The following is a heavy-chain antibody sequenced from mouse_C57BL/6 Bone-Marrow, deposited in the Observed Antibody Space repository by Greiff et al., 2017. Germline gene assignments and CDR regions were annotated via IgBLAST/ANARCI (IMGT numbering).Heavy chain of an antibody. J-gene: IGHJ2*01. CDR1: GFNIKDDY. CDR2: IDPENGDT. Sequence: EVQLQQSGAELVRPGASVKLSCTASGFNIKDDYMHWVKQRPEQGLEWIGWIDPENGDTEYASKFQGKATITADTSSTTAYLQLSSLTSEDTAVYYYSTPCDSNYRDFDCWGQGTTVTVSS. CDR3: STPCDSNYRDFDC. V-gene: IGHV14-4*01. D-gene: IGHD2-5*01.